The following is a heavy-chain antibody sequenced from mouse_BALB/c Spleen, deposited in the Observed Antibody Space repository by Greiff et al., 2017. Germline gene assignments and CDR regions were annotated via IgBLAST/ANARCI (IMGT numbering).Heavy chain of an antibody. D-gene: IGHD2-4*01. CDR1: GYAFSSSW. Sequence: VKLMESGPELVKPGASVKISCKASGYAFSSSWMNWVKQRPGQGLEWIGRIYPGDGDTNYNGKFKGKATLTADKSSSTAYMQLSSLTSVDSAVYFCARGNDYGAWFAYWGQGTLVTVSA. CDR3: ARGNDYGAWFAY. V-gene: IGHV1-82*01. J-gene: IGHJ3*01. CDR2: IYPGDGDT.